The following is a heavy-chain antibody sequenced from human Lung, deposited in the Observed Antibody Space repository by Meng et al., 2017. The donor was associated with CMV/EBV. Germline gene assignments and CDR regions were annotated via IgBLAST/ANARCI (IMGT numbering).Heavy chain of an antibody. CDR2: IKSKTDGGTT. CDR3: TTGRIYCSSTSCHWGGMDV. Sequence: SCAASGFTFSNAWMSWVRQAPGKGLEWVGRIKSKTDGGTTDYAAPMKGRFTISRDDSKNTLYLQMNSLKTEDTAVYYCTTGRIYCSSTSCHWGGMDVXGQGTTVTVSS. CDR1: GFTFSNAW. V-gene: IGHV3-15*01. J-gene: IGHJ6*02. D-gene: IGHD2-2*01.